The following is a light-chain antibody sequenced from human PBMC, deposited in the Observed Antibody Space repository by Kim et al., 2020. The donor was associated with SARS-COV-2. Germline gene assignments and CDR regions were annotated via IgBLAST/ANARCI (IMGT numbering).Light chain of an antibody. CDR1: SSNIGSNI. CDR3: AAWDDSLNGWV. Sequence: QAVVTQPPSASGTPGQRVTISCSGRSSNIGSNIVNWYQQLPGTAPKLLIYSDNQRPSGVPDRFSGSKSGTSASLAISGLQSEDEADYYCAAWDDSLNGWVFGGGTQLTVL. V-gene: IGLV1-44*01. CDR2: SDN. J-gene: IGLJ3*02.